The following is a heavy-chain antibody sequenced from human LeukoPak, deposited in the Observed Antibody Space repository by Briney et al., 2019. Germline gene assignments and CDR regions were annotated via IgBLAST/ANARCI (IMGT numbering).Heavy chain of an antibody. D-gene: IGHD3-9*01. CDR1: GFTFSSYS. J-gene: IGHJ5*02. CDR2: ISSSSYI. Sequence: GGSLRLSCAASGFTFSSYSMNWVRQAPGKGLEWVSSISSSSYIYYADSVKGRFTISRDNAKNSLYLQMNSLRAEDTAVYYCARGKYFDWFYNSDWFDPWGQGTLVTVSS. V-gene: IGHV3-21*01. CDR3: ARGKYFDWFYNSDWFDP.